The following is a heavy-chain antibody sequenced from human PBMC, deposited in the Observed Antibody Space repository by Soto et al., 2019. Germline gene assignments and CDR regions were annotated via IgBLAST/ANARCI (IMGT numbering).Heavy chain of an antibody. J-gene: IGHJ5*02. CDR1: GGTFSSYA. V-gene: IGHV1-69*01. D-gene: IGHD3-22*01. CDR3: ARVYYDSSGYYLWWFGP. Sequence: QVQLVQSGAEVKKPGSSVKVSCKASGGTFSSYAISWVRQAPGQGLEWMGGIIPIFGTANYAQKFQGRVTLTADESTSTAYMELSSLRSEDTAVYYCARVYYDSSGYYLWWFGPWGQGTLVTGSS. CDR2: IIPIFGTA.